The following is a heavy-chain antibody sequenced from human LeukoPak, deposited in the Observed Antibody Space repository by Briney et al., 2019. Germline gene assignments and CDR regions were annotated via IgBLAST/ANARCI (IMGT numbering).Heavy chain of an antibody. CDR2: IIPMFGSA. Sequence: SVKVSCKASGLTLSTYAISWVRQAPGQGLEWMEGIIPMFGSAHYAQKFQDRVTITTDESTTIAYMELSSLRSEDTAVYYCASSPRIVGRLDYYYYMDVWGKGTTVTVSS. CDR3: ASSPRIVGRLDYYYYMDV. D-gene: IGHD6-6*01. CDR1: GLTLSTYA. J-gene: IGHJ6*03. V-gene: IGHV1-69*05.